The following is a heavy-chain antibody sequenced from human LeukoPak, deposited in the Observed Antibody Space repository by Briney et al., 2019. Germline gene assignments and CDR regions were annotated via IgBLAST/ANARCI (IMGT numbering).Heavy chain of an antibody. CDR3: ARGDWLHDY. V-gene: IGHV7-4-1*02. CDR2: INTNTGNP. CDR1: GYIFTNFA. D-gene: IGHD3-9*01. J-gene: IGHJ4*02. Sequence: ASVKVSCKASGYIFTNFAMNWVRQASGQGLEWMGWINTNTGNPTYAQGFTGRFVFSLDTSVNTAYLQISLLKAEDTAVYYCARGDWLHDYWGQGTLVTVSS.